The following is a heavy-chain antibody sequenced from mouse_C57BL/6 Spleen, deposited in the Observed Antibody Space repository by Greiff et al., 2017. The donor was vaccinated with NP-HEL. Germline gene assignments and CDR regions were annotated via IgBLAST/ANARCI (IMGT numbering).Heavy chain of an antibody. CDR3: ARGPTGQFAY. D-gene: IGHD4-1*02. Sequence: EVNLVESGGGLVKPGGSLKLSCAASGFTFSDYGMHWVRQAPEKGLEWVAYISSGSSTIYYADTVKGRFTISRDNAKNTLFLQMTSLRSEDTAMYYCARGPTGQFAYWGQGTLVTVSA. J-gene: IGHJ3*01. CDR1: GFTFSDYG. CDR2: ISSGSSTI. V-gene: IGHV5-17*01.